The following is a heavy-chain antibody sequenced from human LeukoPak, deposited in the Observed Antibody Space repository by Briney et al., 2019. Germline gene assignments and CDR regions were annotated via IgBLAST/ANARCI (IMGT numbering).Heavy chain of an antibody. D-gene: IGHD3-10*01. CDR3: ARELRFGELPDY. J-gene: IGHJ4*02. V-gene: IGHV1-2*04. Sequence: ASVKVSCKASGYTFTGYYMHWVRQAPGQGLEWMGWINPNSGGTNYAQKFQGWVTMTRDTSISTAYMELSRLRSDDTAVYYCARELRFGELPDYWGQGTLVTVSS. CDR1: GYTFTGYY. CDR2: INPNSGGT.